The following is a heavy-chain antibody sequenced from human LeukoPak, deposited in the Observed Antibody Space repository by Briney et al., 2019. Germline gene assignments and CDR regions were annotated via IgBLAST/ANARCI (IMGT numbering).Heavy chain of an antibody. CDR1: GGSFSNFA. J-gene: IGHJ6*03. Sequence: GASVKVSCKASGGSFSNFAISWVRQAPGQGLEWVGNLTNYAQRFQGRVTITADDSASTAYLDLSRLRSEDTAVYYCAANTPVPVAEIGYYYYYYMDVWGKGTTVTVSS. CDR3: AANTPVPVAEIGYYYYYYMDV. D-gene: IGHD2-2*01. V-gene: IGHV1-69*10. CDR2: NLT.